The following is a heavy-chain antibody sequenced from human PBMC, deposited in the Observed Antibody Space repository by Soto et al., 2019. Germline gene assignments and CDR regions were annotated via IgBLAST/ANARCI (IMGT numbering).Heavy chain of an antibody. CDR1: GLTFSSYS. CDR3: ARDRCSSTSCQYYYGMDV. V-gene: IGHV3-21*01. J-gene: IGHJ6*02. Sequence: GGSMRLSCAASGLTFSSYSMNWVRKAPGKGLEWVSSISSSSSYIYYADSVKGRFTISRDNAKNSLYLQMNSLRAEDTAVYYCARDRCSSTSCQYYYGMDVWGQGTTVTV. CDR2: ISSSSSYI. D-gene: IGHD2-2*01.